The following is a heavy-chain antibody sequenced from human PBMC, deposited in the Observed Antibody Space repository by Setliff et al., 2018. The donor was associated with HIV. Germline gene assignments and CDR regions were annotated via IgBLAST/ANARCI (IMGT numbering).Heavy chain of an antibody. D-gene: IGHD6-19*01. J-gene: IGHJ4*02. V-gene: IGHV3-66*01. CDR1: GFTVSSNY. CDR2: LYSGGSG. Sequence: GGSLRLSCAASGFTVSSNYMSWVRQAPGKGLEWVSVLYSGGSGYYADSVKGRFAISRDNSKNTLYLQMNSLRAEDTAVYYCASDQQWLAQGWGGPHYWGQGTLVTVSS. CDR3: ASDQQWLAQGWGGPHY.